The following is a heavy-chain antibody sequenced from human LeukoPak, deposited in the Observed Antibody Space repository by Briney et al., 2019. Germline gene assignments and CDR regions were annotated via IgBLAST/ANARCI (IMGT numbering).Heavy chain of an antibody. CDR2: IYSGGNT. CDR1: GFTVSSTY. CDR3: AKDRSRAFDI. V-gene: IGHV3-66*02. J-gene: IGHJ3*02. Sequence: TGGSLRLSCAASGFTVSSTYMSWVRQAPGKGLEWVSVIYSGGNTYYADSVKGRFTISRDNSKNTLYLQMNSLRAEDTAVYYCAKDRSRAFDIWGQGTMVTVSS.